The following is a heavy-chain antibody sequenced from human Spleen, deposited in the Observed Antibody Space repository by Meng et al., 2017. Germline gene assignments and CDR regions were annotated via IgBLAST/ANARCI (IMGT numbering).Heavy chain of an antibody. D-gene: IGHD3-16*01. CDR3: ARASRTFDNWFDP. CDR2: IYYIGNT. V-gene: IGHV4-39*01. J-gene: IGHJ5*02. Sequence: QVQLQESGRGLVRPSQTLSLTCTVSGDSISSDNSYWSWIRQSPGRGLEWIGSIYYIGNTYYNPSLKSRVTISVDTSKNQFSLKLSSVTAADTAIYFCARASRTFDNWFDPWGQGTLVTVSS. CDR1: GDSISSDNSY.